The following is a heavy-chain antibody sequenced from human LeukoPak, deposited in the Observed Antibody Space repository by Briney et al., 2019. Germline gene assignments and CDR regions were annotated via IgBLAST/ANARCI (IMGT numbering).Heavy chain of an antibody. CDR2: IYYSGST. V-gene: IGHV4-59*01. J-gene: IGHJ4*02. Sequence: PSETLSLTCTVSGGSISSYYWSWIRQPPGKGLEWIGYIYYSGSTNYNPSLKSRVTISVDTSKNQFSLKLSSATAADTAVYYCARGPLRYLYYFDYWGQGTLVTVSS. CDR1: GGSISSYY. CDR3: ARGPLRYLYYFDY. D-gene: IGHD3-9*01.